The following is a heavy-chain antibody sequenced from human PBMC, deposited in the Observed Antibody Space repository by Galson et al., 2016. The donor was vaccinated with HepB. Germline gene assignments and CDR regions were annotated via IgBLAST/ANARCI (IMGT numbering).Heavy chain of an antibody. CDR3: ASHPYGSGSYPFDY. V-gene: IGHV4-59*01. D-gene: IGHD3-10*01. CDR2: IYYSGST. Sequence: ETLSLTCTVSGGSISSYYWSWIRQPPGKGLEWIGYIYYSGSTYYNPSLKRRVTISVDTSKNQFSLKLRSVTAADTAVYYCASHPYGSGSYPFDYWGQGTLVTVSS. CDR1: GGSISSYY. J-gene: IGHJ4*02.